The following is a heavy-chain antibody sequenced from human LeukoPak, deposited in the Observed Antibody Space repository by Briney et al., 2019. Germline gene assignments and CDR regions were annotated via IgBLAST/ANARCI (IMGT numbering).Heavy chain of an antibody. Sequence: GGSLRLSCAASGFAFSVYEMYWVRQAPGKGLEWISYISSSGGTRYYADSVKGRFTISRDNSRNSLSLQMNSLRAEDTAVYYCSTLTVASSFDYWGQGALVAVSS. V-gene: IGHV3-48*03. CDR3: STLTVASSFDY. CDR2: ISSSGGTR. D-gene: IGHD6-19*01. J-gene: IGHJ4*02. CDR1: GFAFSVYE.